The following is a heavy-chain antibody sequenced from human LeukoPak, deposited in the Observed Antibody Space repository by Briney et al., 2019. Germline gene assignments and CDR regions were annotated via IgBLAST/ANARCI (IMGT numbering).Heavy chain of an antibody. J-gene: IGHJ4*02. CDR1: GYTFTSYY. Sequence: GASVNVSCKASGYTFTSYYIHWVRQAPGQGLEWMGIINPGGAFISYAQRFQGRVTMTRDTSTSAVYMELSSLRSEDTAVYYCARDSTDSSGWTRSRISLDYWGQGTLVTVSS. CDR2: INPGGAFI. D-gene: IGHD6-19*01. V-gene: IGHV1-46*01. CDR3: ARDSTDSSGWTRSRISLDY.